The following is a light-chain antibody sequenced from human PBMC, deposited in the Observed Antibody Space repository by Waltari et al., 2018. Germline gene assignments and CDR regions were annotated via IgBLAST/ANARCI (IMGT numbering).Light chain of an antibody. J-gene: IGKJ1*01. CDR2: GAS. CDR3: QQVNNWST. V-gene: IGKV3-15*01. CDR1: QSVRTN. Sequence: EVVMTQSPVILSVSPGERATLSCRASQSVRTNLAWYQQRPGQAPRLIMYGASTRATGIPARFSGSGSGTEFTLTINSLQSEDFGVDYCQQVNNWSTFGQGTKVEIK.